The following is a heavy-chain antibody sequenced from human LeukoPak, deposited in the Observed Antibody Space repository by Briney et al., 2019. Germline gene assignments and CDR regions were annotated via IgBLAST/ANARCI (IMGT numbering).Heavy chain of an antibody. J-gene: IGHJ4*02. V-gene: IGHV4-38-2*02. Sequence: SETLSLTCTVSGYSISSGYYWGWIRQPPGKGLEWIGRIFTSGSTNYNPSLKSRVSISVNTSKNQFSLKLSSVTAADTAVYYCARRRLGEFFDYWGQGTLVTVSS. CDR3: ARRRLGEFFDY. CDR2: IFTSGST. D-gene: IGHD3-16*01. CDR1: GYSISSGYY.